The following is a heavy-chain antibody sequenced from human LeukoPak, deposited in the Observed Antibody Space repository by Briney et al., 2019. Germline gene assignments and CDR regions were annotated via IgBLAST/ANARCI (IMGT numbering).Heavy chain of an antibody. Sequence: SQTLSLTCAISGDSVSSNSAAWIWIRQSPSRGLEWLGRTYYRSKWYNDYAISVKSRITIIPDTTKNQFSLQLNSMTPEDTAVYYCARDPGTTTDWAFDIWGHGTTVTVSS. D-gene: IGHD1-26*01. CDR3: ARDPGTTTDWAFDI. V-gene: IGHV6-1*01. CDR1: GDSVSSNSAA. J-gene: IGHJ3*02. CDR2: TYYRSKWYN.